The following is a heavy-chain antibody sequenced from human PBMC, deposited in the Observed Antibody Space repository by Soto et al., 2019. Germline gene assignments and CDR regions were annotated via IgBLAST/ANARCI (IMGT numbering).Heavy chain of an antibody. Sequence: SVKGSCEASGYTFSSHGIIWVRQAPGQGLEWMGWISGYNGNAKYAQRFQGRVTMTTGTSTSTVYMDLRSLGSDDSAVYYCAREGSYGWYDCWGQGTLVTVSS. D-gene: IGHD2-15*01. J-gene: IGHJ5*01. CDR1: GYTFSSHG. V-gene: IGHV1-18*01. CDR3: AREGSYGWYDC. CDR2: ISGYNGNA.